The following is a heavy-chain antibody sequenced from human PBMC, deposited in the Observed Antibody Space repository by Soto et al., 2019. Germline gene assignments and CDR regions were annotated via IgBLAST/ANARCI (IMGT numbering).Heavy chain of an antibody. Sequence: SETLSLTCTVSGGSISSGDYYWSWIRQPPGKGLEWIGYIYYSGSTNYNPSLKSRVTISVDTSKNQFSLKLSSVTAADTAVYYCARAVIAPGNYYYYYMDVWGKGTTVTVSS. V-gene: IGHV4-30-4*02. CDR3: ARAVIAPGNYYYYYMDV. D-gene: IGHD2-21*01. J-gene: IGHJ6*03. CDR2: IYYSGST. CDR1: GGSISSGDYY.